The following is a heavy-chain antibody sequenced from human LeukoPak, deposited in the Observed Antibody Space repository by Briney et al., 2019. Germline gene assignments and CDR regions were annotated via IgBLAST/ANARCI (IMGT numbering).Heavy chain of an antibody. V-gene: IGHV3-21*01. CDR2: ISGTSTYI. D-gene: IGHD6-6*01. CDR3: ARDSKRPYYYYGMDV. J-gene: IGHJ6*02. Sequence: GGSLRLSCATSGFIFSTYSMNWVRQAPGKGLEWVSSISGTSTYINYAGSVRGRFTISRDNAKNSLYLQMNSLRAEDTAVYYSARDSKRPYYYYGMDVWGQGTTVTVSS. CDR1: GFIFSTYS.